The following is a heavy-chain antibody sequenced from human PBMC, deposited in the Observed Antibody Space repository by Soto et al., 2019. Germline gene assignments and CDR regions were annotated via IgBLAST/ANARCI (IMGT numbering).Heavy chain of an antibody. D-gene: IGHD3-10*01. V-gene: IGHV3-7*01. Sequence: VQLVESGGGLVQPGGSLRLSCAASGFTFSTCWMMWVRQAPGKGLEWVANINQDGSERYYVDSVKGRFTISRDNAKNSLYLQINSLRAEDTAVYYCVKDNRGSYWGQGTLVTVSS. CDR2: INQDGSER. J-gene: IGHJ4*02. CDR3: VKDNRGSY. CDR1: GFTFSTCW.